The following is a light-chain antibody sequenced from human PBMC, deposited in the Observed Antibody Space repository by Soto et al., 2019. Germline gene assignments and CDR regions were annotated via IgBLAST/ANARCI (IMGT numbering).Light chain of an antibody. CDR3: QPYNNWPLT. CDR2: GAS. CDR1: QSVSGR. Sequence: EIVLTQSPAALSAAPGERATLSCRASQSVSGRLAWYQQTPGQAPRLLIYGASTRATGIPARFSGSGSETEFTLTISSLQSEDFAVYYCQPYNNWPLTFGGGTKVDI. V-gene: IGKV3-15*01. J-gene: IGKJ4*01.